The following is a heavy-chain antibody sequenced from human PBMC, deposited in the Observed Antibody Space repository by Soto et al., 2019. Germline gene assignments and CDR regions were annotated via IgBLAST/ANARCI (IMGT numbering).Heavy chain of an antibody. J-gene: IGHJ6*02. Sequence: HPGGSLRLSCAASGFTFGSYGMHWVRQAPGKGLEWVAVIWYDGSNKYYADSVKGRFTISRDNSKNTLYLQMNSLRAEDTAVYYCARVCSGGSCRDDRAGMDVWGQGTTVTVSS. CDR2: IWYDGSNK. CDR1: GFTFGSYG. D-gene: IGHD2-15*01. V-gene: IGHV3-33*01. CDR3: ARVCSGGSCRDDRAGMDV.